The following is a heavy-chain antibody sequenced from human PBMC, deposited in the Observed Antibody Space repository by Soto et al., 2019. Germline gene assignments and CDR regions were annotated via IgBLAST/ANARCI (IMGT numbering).Heavy chain of an antibody. J-gene: IGHJ4*02. D-gene: IGHD6-13*01. CDR2: VYNSGST. V-gene: IGHV4-59*01. Sequence: SEILSLTXTVSGGSISSNYWTWIRQPPGKGLEWIGYVYNSGSTNYNPSLKSRVTISEDTSKSQFSLKVNSMTAADTAVYYCARYRREAVAGYTLDNWGQGILVTVSS. CDR1: GGSISSNY. CDR3: ARYRREAVAGYTLDN.